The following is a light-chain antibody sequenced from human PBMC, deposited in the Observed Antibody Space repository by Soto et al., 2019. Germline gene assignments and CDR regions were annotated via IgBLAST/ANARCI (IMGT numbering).Light chain of an antibody. Sequence: DIQMTQSPSTLSASVGDRVTITCRASQSISSWLAWYQQKPGKAPKLLIYKASSLESGVPSRFSGSGSGTEFTLTISSLQPDDFATYYCHQSDSTRTFGQGTMVDI. CDR2: KAS. J-gene: IGKJ1*01. CDR1: QSISSW. CDR3: HQSDSTRT. V-gene: IGKV1-5*03.